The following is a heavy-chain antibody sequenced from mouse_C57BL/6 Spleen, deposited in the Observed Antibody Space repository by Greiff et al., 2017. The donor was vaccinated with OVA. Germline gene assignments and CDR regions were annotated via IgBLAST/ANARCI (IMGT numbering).Heavy chain of an antibody. CDR3: ARSLTVVAPFDY. D-gene: IGHD1-1*01. CDR2: IDPSDSYT. V-gene: IGHV1-50*01. CDR1: GYTFTSYW. J-gene: IGHJ2*01. Sequence: QVQLQQPGAELVKPGASVKLSCKASGYTFTSYWMQWVKQRPGQGLEWIGEIDPSDSYTNYNQKFKGKATLTVDTSSSTAYMQLSSLTSEDSAVYYCARSLTVVAPFDYWGQGTTLTVSS.